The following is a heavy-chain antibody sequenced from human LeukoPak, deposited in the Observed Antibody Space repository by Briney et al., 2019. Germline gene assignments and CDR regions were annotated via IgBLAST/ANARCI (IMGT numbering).Heavy chain of an antibody. V-gene: IGHV4-30-2*01. Sequence: PSETLSLTCAVSGGSISSGGYSWSWIRQPPGKGLEWIGYIYHSGSTYYNSSLKSRVTISVDRSKNQFSLKLSSVTAADTAVYYCARGILWFGELYPFFDYWGQGTLVTVSS. CDR3: ARGILWFGELYPFFDY. CDR1: GGSISSGGYS. D-gene: IGHD3-10*01. J-gene: IGHJ4*02. CDR2: IYHSGST.